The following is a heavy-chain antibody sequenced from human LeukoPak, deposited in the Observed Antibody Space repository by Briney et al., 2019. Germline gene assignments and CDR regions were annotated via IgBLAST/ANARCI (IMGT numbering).Heavy chain of an antibody. D-gene: IGHD1-26*01. J-gene: IGHJ4*02. Sequence: ASVKVSCKASGYTFTGYYMHWVRQAPGQGLEWMGRINPNSGGTNYAKKFQGRVTMNRDTYIRKAYMEVSRLRSDDTAVYYCAREPEMGATDYWGQGTLVTVSS. CDR3: AREPEMGATDY. CDR2: INPNSGGT. CDR1: GYTFTGYY. V-gene: IGHV1-2*06.